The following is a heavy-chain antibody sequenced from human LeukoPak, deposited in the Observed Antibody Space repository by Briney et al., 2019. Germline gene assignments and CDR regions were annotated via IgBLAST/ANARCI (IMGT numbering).Heavy chain of an antibody. CDR1: GYSFTSYW. CDR2: IYPGDSDT. CDR3: ARHMGPMDDSSGCGSAFDI. J-gene: IGHJ3*02. V-gene: IGHV5-51*01. Sequence: GESLKISCKGSGYSFTSYWIGWVRQMPGKGLEWMGIIYPGDSDTRYSPSFQGRVTISADKSISTAYLQWSSLKASDTAMYYCARHMGPMDDSSGCGSAFDIWGQGTMVTVSS. D-gene: IGHD3-22*01.